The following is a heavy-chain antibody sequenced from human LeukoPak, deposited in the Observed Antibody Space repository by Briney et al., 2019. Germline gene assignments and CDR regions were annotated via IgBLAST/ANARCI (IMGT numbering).Heavy chain of an antibody. V-gene: IGHV3-23*01. CDR3: AKDPDLWFGELYFDY. J-gene: IGHJ4*02. Sequence: GGSLRLSCAASGFTFSSYAMSWVRQAPGKELEWVSAISGSGGSTYYADSVKGRFTISRDNSKNTLYLQMNSLRAEDTAVYYCAKDPDLWFGELYFDYWGQGTLVTVSS. D-gene: IGHD3-10*01. CDR1: GFTFSSYA. CDR2: ISGSGGST.